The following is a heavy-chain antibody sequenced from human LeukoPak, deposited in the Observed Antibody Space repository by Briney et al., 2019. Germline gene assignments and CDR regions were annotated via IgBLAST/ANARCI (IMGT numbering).Heavy chain of an antibody. CDR3: TTDGVGVEGATYDN. CDR1: GFTFINAW. CDR2: IKAKAHGGTI. D-gene: IGHD1-26*01. J-gene: IGHJ4*02. Sequence: PGGSLRLSWAASGFTFINAWMAWVRQAPGKGLEWVGRIKAKAHGGTIEYAAPVKGRFTISRDDPKNTLYLQMNSLKTEDTAVYYCTTDGVGVEGATYDNWGQGTLVSVPS. V-gene: IGHV3-15*01.